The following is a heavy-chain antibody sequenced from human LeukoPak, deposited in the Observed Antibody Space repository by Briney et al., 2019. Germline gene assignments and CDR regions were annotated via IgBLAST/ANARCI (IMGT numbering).Heavy chain of an antibody. V-gene: IGHV3-7*01. D-gene: IGHD1-26*01. CDR2: IRDDGSDK. CDR1: GFTFSSYW. J-gene: IGHJ4*02. Sequence: GGSLRLSCAASGFTFSSYWMTWVRQAPGKGLEWMANIRDDGSDKYYVDSVKGRFTISRDNAQNTLLLQMDSLRVEDTAVYYCVRHTRRSPGDYWGQGTLVTVSS. CDR3: VRHTRRSPGDY.